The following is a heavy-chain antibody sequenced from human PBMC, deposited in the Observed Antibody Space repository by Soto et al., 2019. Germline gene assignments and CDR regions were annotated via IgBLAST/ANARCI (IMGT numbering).Heavy chain of an antibody. Sequence: PSVKVSCKVSGYTLTELSMHWVRQAPGKGLEWMGGFDPEDADTIYAQKFQGRVTMTEDTSTDTAYMELSSLRSEDTAVYYCATLKSDLGLSGNYFNYFDYWGQGTLVTVSS. D-gene: IGHD3-10*01. J-gene: IGHJ4*02. CDR1: GYTLTELS. V-gene: IGHV1-24*01. CDR2: FDPEDADT. CDR3: ATLKSDLGLSGNYFNYFDY.